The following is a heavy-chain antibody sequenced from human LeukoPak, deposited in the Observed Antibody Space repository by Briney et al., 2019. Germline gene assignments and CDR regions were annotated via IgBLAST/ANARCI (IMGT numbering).Heavy chain of an antibody. V-gene: IGHV4-30-2*01. Sequence: SETLSLTCAVSGGSISSGGYSWSWIRQPPGKGLEWIGCIYHSGSTYYNPSLKSRVTISVDRSKNQFSLKLSSVTAADTAVYYCARRTYYYDSSGYYVDYWGQGTLVTVSS. CDR3: ARRTYYYDSSGYYVDY. CDR1: GGSISSGGYS. CDR2: IYHSGST. D-gene: IGHD3-22*01. J-gene: IGHJ4*02.